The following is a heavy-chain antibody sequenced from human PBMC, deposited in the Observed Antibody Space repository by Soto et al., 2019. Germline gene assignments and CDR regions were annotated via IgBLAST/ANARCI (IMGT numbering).Heavy chain of an antibody. CDR3: AREKTIGYDFWSGYSYYYYYYGMDV. V-gene: IGHV4-34*01. CDR2: INHSGST. CDR1: GGSFSGYY. J-gene: IGHJ6*02. D-gene: IGHD3-3*01. Sequence: PSETLSLTCAVYGGSFSGYYWSWIRQPPGKGLEWIGEINHSGSTNYNPSLKSRVTISVDTSKNQFSLKLSSVTAADTAVYYCAREKTIGYDFWSGYSYYYYYYGMDVWGQGTTVTVSS.